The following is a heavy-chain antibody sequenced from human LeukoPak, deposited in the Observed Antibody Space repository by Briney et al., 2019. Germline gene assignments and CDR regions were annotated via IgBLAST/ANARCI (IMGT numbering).Heavy chain of an antibody. Sequence: GGSLRLSCAASGFTFSDYYMSWIRQAPGKGLEWVSYISSSGCTIYYADSVKGRFTISRDNAKNSLYLQMNSLRAEDTAVYYCARDPYYYDSSGIDYWGQGTLVTVSS. CDR3: ARDPYYYDSSGIDY. V-gene: IGHV3-11*04. CDR1: GFTFSDYY. J-gene: IGHJ4*02. CDR2: ISSSGCTI. D-gene: IGHD3-22*01.